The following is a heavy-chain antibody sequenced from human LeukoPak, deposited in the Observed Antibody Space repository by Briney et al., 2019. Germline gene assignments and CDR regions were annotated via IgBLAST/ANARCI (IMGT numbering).Heavy chain of an antibody. CDR1: GGSISSYY. CDR3: ARRSGYEFDY. Sequence: PSETLSLTCTVSGGSISSYYWSWIRQPPGKGLEWIGYIYYSGSTNYNPSLKGRVTISVDTSKNQFSLKLSSVTAADTAVYYCARRSGYEFDYWGQGTLVTVSS. J-gene: IGHJ4*02. CDR2: IYYSGST. V-gene: IGHV4-59*08. D-gene: IGHD3-22*01.